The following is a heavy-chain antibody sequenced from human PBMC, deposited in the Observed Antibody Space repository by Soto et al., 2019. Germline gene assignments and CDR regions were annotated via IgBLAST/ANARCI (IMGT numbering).Heavy chain of an antibody. J-gene: IGHJ6*03. CDR1: GGSFSGYY. CDR2: INHSGST. D-gene: IGHD2-15*01. V-gene: IGHV4-34*01. Sequence: KASETLSLTCAVYGGSFSGYYWSWIRQPPGKGLEWIGEINHSGSTNYNPSLKSRVTISVDTSKNQFSLKLSSVAAADTAVYYCARAYCSGGSCYWNYYYYYMDVWGKGTKVTVSS. CDR3: ARAYCSGGSCYWNYYYYYMDV.